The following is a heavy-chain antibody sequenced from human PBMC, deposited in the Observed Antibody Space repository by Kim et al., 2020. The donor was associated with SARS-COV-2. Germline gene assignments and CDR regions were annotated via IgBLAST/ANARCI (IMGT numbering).Heavy chain of an antibody. D-gene: IGHD3-10*01. CDR3: ARLWPPIFRRYYGSGSYAAWFDP. CDR2: INHSGST. J-gene: IGHJ5*02. Sequence: SETLSLTCAVYGGSFSGYYWSWIRQPPGKGLEWIGEINHSGSTNYNPSLKSRVTISVDTSKNQFSLKLSSVTAADTAVYYCARLWPPIFRRYYGSGSYAAWFDPMGQGTRVTVSS. V-gene: IGHV4-34*01. CDR1: GGSFSGYY.